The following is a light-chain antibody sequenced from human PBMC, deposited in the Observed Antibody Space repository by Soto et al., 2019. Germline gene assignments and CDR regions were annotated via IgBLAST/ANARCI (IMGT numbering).Light chain of an antibody. CDR1: SANIGSNH. CDR3: AAWDDSLNVVL. CDR2: SYN. V-gene: IGLV1-44*01. J-gene: IGLJ2*01. Sequence: QSALTQPPSASGTPGQRVTISCSGTSANIGSNHVNWYQQIPGRAPKLLVYSYNQRPSGVPDRFSASKSATSASLAISGLQSDDEADYYCAAWDDSLNVVLFGGGTKVTVL.